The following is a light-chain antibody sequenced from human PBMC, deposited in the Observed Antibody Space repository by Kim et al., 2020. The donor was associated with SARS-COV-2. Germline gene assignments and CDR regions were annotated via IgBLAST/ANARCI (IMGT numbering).Light chain of an antibody. CDR1: QIVLHSSSNKNY. CDR2: WAS. Sequence: RATINFKSSQIVLHSSSNKNYLAWSQQKPGQPPKLLFYWASTRESGVPDRFSGAGSGTDFTLTVSSLQAEDVAVYYCQQYYSTPYTFGQGTKLEI. J-gene: IGKJ2*01. CDR3: QQYYSTPYT. V-gene: IGKV4-1*01.